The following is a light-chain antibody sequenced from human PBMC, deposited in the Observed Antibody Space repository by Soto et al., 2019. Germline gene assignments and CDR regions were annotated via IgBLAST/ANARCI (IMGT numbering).Light chain of an antibody. Sequence: QSVLTQPPSASASLGASVKLTCTLSSGHSSYAIAWHQQQPEKGPRYLMKLNSDGSHSKGDGIPDRFSGSSSGAERYLTISILQSEDEADYYCQTWGTGIRVFGGGTQLTVL. CDR2: LNSDGSH. CDR3: QTWGTGIRV. CDR1: SGHSSYA. V-gene: IGLV4-69*01. J-gene: IGLJ3*02.